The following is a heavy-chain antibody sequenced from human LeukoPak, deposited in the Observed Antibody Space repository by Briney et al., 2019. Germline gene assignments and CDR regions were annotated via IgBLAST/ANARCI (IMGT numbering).Heavy chain of an antibody. CDR2: INPNSGGT. CDR3: ARGRLVYDFWSGYYWFDP. J-gene: IGHJ5*02. D-gene: IGHD3-3*01. CDR1: GYTFTGYY. Sequence: ASVKVSFMASGYTFTGYYMHWVRQAPGQGLEWMGWINPNSGGTNYAQKFQGRVTMTRDTSISTAYMELSRLRSDDTAVYYCARGRLVYDFWSGYYWFDPWGQGTLVTVSS. V-gene: IGHV1-2*02.